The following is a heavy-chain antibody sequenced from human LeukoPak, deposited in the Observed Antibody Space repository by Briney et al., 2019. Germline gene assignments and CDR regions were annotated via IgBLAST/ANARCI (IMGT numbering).Heavy chain of an antibody. CDR3: ARDWGSRGYYGMDV. D-gene: IGHD3-16*01. Sequence: GGSLRLSCAASGFTFSTYEMNWVRQAPGKGLEWVSYISTSGSPIYYADSVKGRFTISRDNSKNTLYLQMNSLRAEDTAVYYCARDWGSRGYYGMDVWGQGTTVTVPS. V-gene: IGHV3-48*03. CDR2: ISTSGSPI. CDR1: GFTFSTYE. J-gene: IGHJ6*02.